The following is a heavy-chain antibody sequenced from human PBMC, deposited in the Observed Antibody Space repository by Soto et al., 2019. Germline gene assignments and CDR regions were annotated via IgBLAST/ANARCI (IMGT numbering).Heavy chain of an antibody. CDR1: GGSFSRYY. J-gene: IGHJ4*02. D-gene: IGHD2-15*01. CDR2: INHSGST. Sequence: SETLSLTCAVCGGSFSRYYRCWIRQPPGKGLEWIGEINHSGSTNYNPSLKSRVTISVDTSKNQFSLKLSSVTAADTAVYYCARALKGDIVVVVAATSAYFDYWGQGTLVTVSS. V-gene: IGHV4-34*01. CDR3: ARALKGDIVVVVAATSAYFDY.